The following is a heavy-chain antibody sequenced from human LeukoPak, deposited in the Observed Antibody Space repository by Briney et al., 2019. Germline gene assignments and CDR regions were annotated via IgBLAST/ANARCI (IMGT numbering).Heavy chain of an antibody. CDR1: GGSFSGYY. D-gene: IGHD2-2*01. Sequence: SGTLSLTCAVYGGSFSGYYWSWIRQPPGKGLEWIGEINHSGSTNYNPSLKSRVTISVDTSKNQFSLKLSSVTAADTAVYYCARAPGRVLYCSSTSCYRVRNWFDPWGQGTLVTVSS. V-gene: IGHV4-34*01. J-gene: IGHJ5*02. CDR2: INHSGST. CDR3: ARAPGRVLYCSSTSCYRVRNWFDP.